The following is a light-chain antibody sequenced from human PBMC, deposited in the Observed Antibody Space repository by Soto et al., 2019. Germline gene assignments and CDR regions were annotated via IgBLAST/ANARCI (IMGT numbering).Light chain of an antibody. CDR3: QQYNNWPPLYT. CDR1: QSISYN. V-gene: IGKV3-15*01. CDR2: GAS. Sequence: EIVMTQSPATLSMSPGERATLSCRASQSISYNLAWYQQKPGQAPRLLIYGASTRATGIPARLSGSGSGTDFTLTISSLQSEDFAIYYCQQYNNWPPLYTFGQGTKLENK. J-gene: IGKJ2*01.